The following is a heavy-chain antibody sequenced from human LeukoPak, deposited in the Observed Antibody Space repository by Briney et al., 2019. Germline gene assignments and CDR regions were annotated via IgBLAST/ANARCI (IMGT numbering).Heavy chain of an antibody. V-gene: IGHV4-4*07. J-gene: IGHJ5*02. D-gene: IGHD5-24*01. CDR3: ARDNSVRDEAWWFNP. CDR1: GGSISSYY. Sequence: PSETLSLTCTVSGGSISSYYWSWIRQPAGRGLEWIGRIYISGSGSTNYNPSLKSRVTMSVDTSKNQFSLKLSSVTAADTAVYYCARDNSVRDEAWWFNPWGQGTLVTVSS. CDR2: IYISGSGST.